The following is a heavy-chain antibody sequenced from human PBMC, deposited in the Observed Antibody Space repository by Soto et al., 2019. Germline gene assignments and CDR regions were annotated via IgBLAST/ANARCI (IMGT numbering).Heavy chain of an antibody. CDR1: GYTFTSYG. CDR3: ARSSAVSPYYDFWSGYLG. D-gene: IGHD3-3*01. CDR2: IIPNFGTA. J-gene: IGHJ4*02. V-gene: IGHV1-69*13. Sequence: GASVKVSCKASGYTFTSYGISWVRHAPGQGLEWMGGIIPNFGTANYAQKLQGRVTITADESTSTAYMELSSPRSEDTAVYYCARSSAVSPYYDFWSGYLGWGQGTLVTVSS.